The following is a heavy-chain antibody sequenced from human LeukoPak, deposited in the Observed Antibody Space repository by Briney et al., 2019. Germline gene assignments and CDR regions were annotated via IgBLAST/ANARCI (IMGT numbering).Heavy chain of an antibody. V-gene: IGHV3-23*01. D-gene: IGHD3-10*01. CDR1: GFTFSSYA. CDR2: ISGSGGST. J-gene: IGHJ6*02. Sequence: GGSLRLSCAASGFTFSSYAMSWVRQAPGKGLEWVSAISGSGGSTYYADSVKGRFTISRDNSKNTLYLQMNSLRAEDTAVYYCSRDSINYYGSGSYQRYYYYYGMDVWGQGTTVTVSS. CDR3: SRDSINYYGSGSYQRYYYYYGMDV.